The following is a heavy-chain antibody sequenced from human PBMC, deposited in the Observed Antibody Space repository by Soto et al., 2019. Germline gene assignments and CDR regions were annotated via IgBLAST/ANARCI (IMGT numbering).Heavy chain of an antibody. CDR2: ISGSGGST. D-gene: IGHD4-17*01. CDR1: GFTFDIYA. CDR3: AKSLCYYGDYHYGMYV. Sequence: GGSLRLSCAASGFTFDIYAMSWVRLAPGRGLEWVSSISGSGGSTSFADSVKGRFTISRDNSQNTLYLQMDSLRAEDTAIYYCAKSLCYYGDYHYGMYVWGQGTTVTVSS. J-gene: IGHJ6*02. V-gene: IGHV3-23*01.